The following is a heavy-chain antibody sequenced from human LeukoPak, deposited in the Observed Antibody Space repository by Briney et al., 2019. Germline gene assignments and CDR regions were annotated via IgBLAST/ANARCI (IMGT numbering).Heavy chain of an antibody. CDR1: GGSISSYY. Sequence: SETLSLTCTVSGGSISSYYWSWIRQPPGKGLEWIGYIYYSGSTNYNPSLKSRVTISVDTSKNQFSLKLSSVTAADTAVYYCARDRRDYYGSGSYWGAFDIWGQGTMVTVSS. CDR3: ARDRRDYYGSGSYWGAFDI. J-gene: IGHJ3*02. D-gene: IGHD3-10*01. CDR2: IYYSGST. V-gene: IGHV4-59*01.